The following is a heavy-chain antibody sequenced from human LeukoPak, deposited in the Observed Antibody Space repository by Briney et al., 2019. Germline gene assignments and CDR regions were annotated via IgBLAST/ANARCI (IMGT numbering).Heavy chain of an antibody. CDR3: AREWRDGATQLFRHAFDI. D-gene: IGHD5-24*01. V-gene: IGHV1-69*13. CDR2: IIPIFGTA. J-gene: IGHJ3*02. CDR1: GGTLSSYA. Sequence: SVKVSCKASGGTLSSYAISWVRQAPGQGLEWMGGIIPIFGTANYAQKFQGRVTITADESTSTAYMELSSLRSEDTAVYYCAREWRDGATQLFRHAFDIWGQGTMVTVSS.